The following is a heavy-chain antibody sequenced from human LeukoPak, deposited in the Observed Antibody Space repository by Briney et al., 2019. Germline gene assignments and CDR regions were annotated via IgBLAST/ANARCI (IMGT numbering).Heavy chain of an antibody. CDR2: IYSGGST. V-gene: IGHV3-66*01. Sequence: GGSLRLSCAASGFTFSSYWMSWVRQAPGKGLEWVSVIYSGGSTYYADSVKGRFTISRDNSKNTLYLQMNSLRAEDTAVYYCASTQRGDYFDYWGQGTLVTVSS. J-gene: IGHJ4*02. D-gene: IGHD2-15*01. CDR1: GFTFSSYW. CDR3: ASTQRGDYFDY.